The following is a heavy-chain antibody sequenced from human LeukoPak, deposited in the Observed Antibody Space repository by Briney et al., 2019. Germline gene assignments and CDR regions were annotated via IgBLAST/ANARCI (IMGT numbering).Heavy chain of an antibody. CDR1: GGSFSGYY. Sequence: SETLSLTCAVYGGSFSGYYWSWIRQPPGKGLEWIGEINHSGSTNYNPSLKSRVTISVDTSKNQFSLKLSSVTAADTAVYYCARGLVGATVAAGDYFDYWGQGTLVTVSS. CDR2: INHSGST. CDR3: ARGLVGATVAAGDYFDY. V-gene: IGHV4-34*01. J-gene: IGHJ4*02. D-gene: IGHD1-26*01.